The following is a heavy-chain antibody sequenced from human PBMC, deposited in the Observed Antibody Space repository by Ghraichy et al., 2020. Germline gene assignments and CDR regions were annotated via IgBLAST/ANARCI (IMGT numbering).Heavy chain of an antibody. CDR2: ITWDSQSI. CDR1: GFSFKDEA. J-gene: IGHJ6*03. V-gene: IGHV3-9*01. CDR3: AKGDSQGGYYYYYFFMDV. D-gene: IGHD3-16*01. Sequence: GGSLRLSCAASGFSFKDEAMHWVRQAPGKGLEWVSTITWDSQSIGYADSVKGRFTISRDNAKQSLYLQMNDVRADDTALYYCAKGDSQGGYYYYYFFMDVWGKGPPVTVSS.